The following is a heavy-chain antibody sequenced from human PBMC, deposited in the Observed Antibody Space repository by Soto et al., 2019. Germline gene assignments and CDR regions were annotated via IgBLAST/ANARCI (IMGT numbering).Heavy chain of an antibody. CDR3: ARGGYCSGGSCYSPDYYYYYYMDV. J-gene: IGHJ6*03. CDR2: IYYSGST. Sequence: PSETLSLTCTVSGGSISSGGYYWSWIRQHPGKGLEWIGYIYYSGSTNYNPSLKSRVTISVDTSKNQFSLKLSSVTAADTAVYYCARGGYCSGGSCYSPDYYYYYYMDVLGKGNTVTVS. V-gene: IGHV4-61*08. D-gene: IGHD2-15*01. CDR1: GGSISSGGYY.